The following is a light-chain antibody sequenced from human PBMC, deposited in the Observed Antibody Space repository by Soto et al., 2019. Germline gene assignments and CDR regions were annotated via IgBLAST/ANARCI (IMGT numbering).Light chain of an antibody. V-gene: IGKV3-20*01. CDR2: GAS. CDR1: QSVTSRF. Sequence: EIVLTQSPGTLSLSPGERATLSCRASQSVTSRFLGWYQQKPGQAPRLLIYGASSRATGIPDRFSGSGSGTEFSLIISRLEPEDFAVYYCQQYGSSRFTFGPGTKVDMK. CDR3: QQYGSSRFT. J-gene: IGKJ3*01.